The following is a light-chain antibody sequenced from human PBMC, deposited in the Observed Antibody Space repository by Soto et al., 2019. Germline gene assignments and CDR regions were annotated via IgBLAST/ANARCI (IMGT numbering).Light chain of an antibody. CDR2: EVS. CDR1: SSDVGGYNY. J-gene: IGLJ1*01. CDR3: SSYTSSSTLYV. V-gene: IGLV2-14*01. Sequence: QSALTQPASVSGSPGQSITISCTGTSSDVGGYNYVSWYQHHPGKAPKVMIFEVSSRPSGVSYRFSGSKSGNTASLTISGLQAEDEADYYCSSYTSSSTLYVFGSGTKLTVL.